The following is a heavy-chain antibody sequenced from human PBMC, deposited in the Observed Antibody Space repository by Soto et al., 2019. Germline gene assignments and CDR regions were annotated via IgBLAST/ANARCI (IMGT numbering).Heavy chain of an antibody. D-gene: IGHD6-19*01. CDR3: ARDRVAGTSGEYYYYYGMDV. J-gene: IGHJ6*02. CDR2: IIPIFGTA. CDR1: GGTFSSYA. Sequence: QVQLVQSGAEVKKPGSSVKVSCKASGGTFSSYAISWVRQAPGQGLEWMGGIIPIFGTANYAQKFQGRVTITADESTSTAYMELSSLRSEDTAVYYCARDRVAGTSGEYYYYYGMDVWGQGTTVTVSS. V-gene: IGHV1-69*12.